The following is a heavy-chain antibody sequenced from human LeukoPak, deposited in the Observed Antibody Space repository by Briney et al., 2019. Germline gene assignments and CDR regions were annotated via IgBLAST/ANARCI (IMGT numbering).Heavy chain of an antibody. Sequence: GGSLRLSCAASGFTFRSYGMTWVRQAPGKGLEWVSAISGSGDSTYYADSVKGRFTISRDNAKNSLYLQMNSLRAEDTAVYYRARDQTPFVWGQGTLVTVSS. CDR2: ISGSGDST. CDR1: GFTFRSYG. CDR3: ARDQTPFV. J-gene: IGHJ4*02. V-gene: IGHV3-23*01.